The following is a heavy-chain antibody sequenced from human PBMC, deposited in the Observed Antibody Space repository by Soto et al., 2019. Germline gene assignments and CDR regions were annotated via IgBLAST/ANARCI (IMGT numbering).Heavy chain of an antibody. CDR3: ARVRYYMDV. Sequence: PSETLSLTCAVYGGSFSGYYWSWIRQPPGKGLEWIGEINHSGSTNYNPSLKSRVTISVDTSKNQFSLKLSSVTAADTAVYYCARVRYYMDVWGKETKVTVSS. CDR1: GGSFSGYY. CDR2: INHSGST. V-gene: IGHV4-34*01. J-gene: IGHJ6*03.